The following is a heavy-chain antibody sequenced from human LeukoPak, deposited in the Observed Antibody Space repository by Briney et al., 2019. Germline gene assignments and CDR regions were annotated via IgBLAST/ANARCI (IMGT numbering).Heavy chain of an antibody. CDR3: ARDRYGSGTFDY. CDR2: IYTSGST. Sequence: SETLSLTCAVYGGSISSYYWSWIRQPAGKGLEWIGRIYTSGSTNYNPSLKSRVTMSVDTSKNQFSLKLSSVTAADTAVYYCARDRYGSGTFDYWGQGTLVTVSS. D-gene: IGHD3-10*01. CDR1: GGSISSYY. V-gene: IGHV4-4*07. J-gene: IGHJ4*02.